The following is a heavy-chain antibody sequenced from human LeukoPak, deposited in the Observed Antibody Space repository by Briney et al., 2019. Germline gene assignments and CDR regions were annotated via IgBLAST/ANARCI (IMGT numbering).Heavy chain of an antibody. CDR2: ISGSGDRT. V-gene: IGHV3-23*01. CDR1: GFTFSSSG. J-gene: IGHJ5*02. Sequence: GGSLRLSCAAPGFTFSSSGMIWVRQAPGKGLEWASAISGSGDRTYHADSVKGRFTISRDNSKNTLYLHMNSLRAEDTAVYYCAKGYYGSGSYGWFDPWGQGTLVTVSS. CDR3: AKGYYGSGSYGWFDP. D-gene: IGHD3-10*01.